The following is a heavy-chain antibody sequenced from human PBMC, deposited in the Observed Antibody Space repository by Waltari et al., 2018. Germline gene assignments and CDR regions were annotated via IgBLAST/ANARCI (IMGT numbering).Heavy chain of an antibody. V-gene: IGHV3-33*01. CDR2: IWYDGSNK. Sequence: QVQLVESGGGVVQPGRSLRLSCAASGFTFSSYGMHRVRQAPGKGLEWVAVIWYDGSNKYYADSVKGRFTISRDNSKNTLYLQMNSLRVEDTAVYYCARGLGYSYGSDFDYWGQGTLVTVSS. CDR1: GFTFSSYG. D-gene: IGHD5-18*01. J-gene: IGHJ4*02. CDR3: ARGLGYSYGSDFDY.